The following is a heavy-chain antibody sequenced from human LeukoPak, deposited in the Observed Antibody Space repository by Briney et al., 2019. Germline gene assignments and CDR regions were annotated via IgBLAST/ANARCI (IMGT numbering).Heavy chain of an antibody. D-gene: IGHD3-3*01. V-gene: IGHV1-46*01. Sequence: GASVKVSCKASGYTFTSYYMHWVRQAPGQGLEWMGIINPSGGSTSYAQKFQGRVTMTRDTSTSTVYMELSSLRSEDTAVYYCARTPLRFLEWPLSWFDPWGQGTLVTVSS. CDR3: ARTPLRFLEWPLSWFDP. CDR1: GYTFTSYY. CDR2: INPSGGST. J-gene: IGHJ5*02.